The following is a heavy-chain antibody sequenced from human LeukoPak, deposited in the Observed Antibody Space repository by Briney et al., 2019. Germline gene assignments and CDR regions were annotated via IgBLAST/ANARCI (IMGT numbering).Heavy chain of an antibody. J-gene: IGHJ4*02. V-gene: IGHV1-46*01. D-gene: IGHD3-10*01. CDR2: ISPSGGST. Sequence: ASVKVSCKAFGYTFTSNYMHWVRQAPGQGPEWMGVISPSGGSTTYAQKFQGRVTLTRDMSTSTDYLELSSLRSEDTAVYYCARGDVLLWFGELSFAFDYWGQGTLVTVSS. CDR3: ARGDVLLWFGELSFAFDY. CDR1: GYTFTSNY.